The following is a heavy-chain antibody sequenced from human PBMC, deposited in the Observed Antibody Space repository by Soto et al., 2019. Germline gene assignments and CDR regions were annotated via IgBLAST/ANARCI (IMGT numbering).Heavy chain of an antibody. CDR2: ISGSSTI. Sequence: EVQLVESGGGLVQPGGSLRVSCAASGFTFSSYSINWVRQAPGKGLEWVSYISGSSTIYYADSVKGRFTISRYNAKNSLYLHMNSLRDEDTAVYYCARVGLGLFGMDVWGQGTTVTVSS. CDR1: GFTFSSYS. D-gene: IGHD3-16*01. V-gene: IGHV3-48*02. J-gene: IGHJ6*02. CDR3: ARVGLGLFGMDV.